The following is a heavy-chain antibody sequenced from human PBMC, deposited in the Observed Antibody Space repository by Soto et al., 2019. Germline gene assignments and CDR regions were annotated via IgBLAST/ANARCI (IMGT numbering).Heavy chain of an antibody. CDR1: GGTFSSYA. CDR3: ARRQQLWLQMTGPFDI. D-gene: IGHD5-18*01. J-gene: IGHJ3*02. CDR2: IIPIFGTA. V-gene: IGHV1-69*13. Sequence: SVKVSCKASGGTFSSYAISWVRQAPGQGLEWMGGIIPIFGTANYAQKFQGRVTITADESTSTAYMELSSLRSEDTAVYYCARRQQLWLQMTGPFDIWGQGTMVTVSS.